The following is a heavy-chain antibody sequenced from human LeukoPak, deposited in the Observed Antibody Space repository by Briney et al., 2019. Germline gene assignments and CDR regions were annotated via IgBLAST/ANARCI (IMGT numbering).Heavy chain of an antibody. J-gene: IGHJ4*02. V-gene: IGHV5-51*01. CDR3: ARQAYCGGDCSANFDY. CDR1: GYRFTSHW. Sequence: GESLEISCKGSGYRFTSHWIGWVRQMPGKGLEWMGIISPGDSDARYSPSFQGQVTISADKSINTAYLQWSSLKASGTAMYYCARQAYCGGDCSANFDYWGQGTLVTVSS. D-gene: IGHD2-21*02. CDR2: ISPGDSDA.